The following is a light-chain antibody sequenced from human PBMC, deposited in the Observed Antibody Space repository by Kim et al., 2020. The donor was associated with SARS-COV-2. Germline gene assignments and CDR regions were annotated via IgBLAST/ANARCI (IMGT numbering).Light chain of an antibody. CDR3: QQFGGSPPIT. Sequence: PGETATFSCRASESVDSSKLAWYQQKPGQAPRLLIFGASSRATGIPDRFSGSGSGTDFTLTISRLEPEDFALYYCQQFGGSPPITFGQGTRLEIK. V-gene: IGKV3-20*01. CDR1: ESVDSSK. J-gene: IGKJ5*01. CDR2: GAS.